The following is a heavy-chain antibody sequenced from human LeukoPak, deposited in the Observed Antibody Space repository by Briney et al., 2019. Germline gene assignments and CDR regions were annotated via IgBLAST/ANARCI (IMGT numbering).Heavy chain of an antibody. CDR3: ARDEAYGSGSYSPSATFDY. Sequence: GRSLRLSCAASGFTFSSYGMHWVRQAPGKGLEWVAVIWYDGSNKYYADSVKGRCTISRDNSKNTLYLQMNSLRAEDTAVYYCARDEAYGSGSYSPSATFDYWGQGTLVTVSS. CDR1: GFTFSSYG. J-gene: IGHJ4*02. CDR2: IWYDGSNK. V-gene: IGHV3-33*01. D-gene: IGHD3-10*01.